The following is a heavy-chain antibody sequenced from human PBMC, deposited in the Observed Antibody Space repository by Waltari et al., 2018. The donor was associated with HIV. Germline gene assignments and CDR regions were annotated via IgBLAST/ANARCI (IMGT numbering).Heavy chain of an antibody. D-gene: IGHD6-6*01. CDR1: GGSISSYY. CDR3: ARRISSSSGSVFDY. Sequence: QVQLQESGPGLVKPSETLSLTCTVSGGSISSYYWSWIRQPQGKGLEWIGYIYYSGSTNYTPSLKSRVTISVDTSKNQFSLKLSSVTAADTAVYYCARRISSSSGSVFDYWGQGTTVTVSS. CDR2: IYYSGST. J-gene: IGHJ4*03. V-gene: IGHV4-59*01.